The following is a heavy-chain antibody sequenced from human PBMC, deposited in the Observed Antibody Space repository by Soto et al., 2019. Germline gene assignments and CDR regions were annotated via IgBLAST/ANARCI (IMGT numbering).Heavy chain of an antibody. D-gene: IGHD4-17*01. Sequence: SETLSLTCTVSGGSISSGDYYWSWIRQPPWKGLEWIGYIYYSGSTYYNPSLKSRVTISVDTSKNQFSLRLSSVTAADTAVYYCARENRGTVTSFDYWGQGXLVTVYS. CDR2: IYYSGST. V-gene: IGHV4-30-4*01. CDR3: ARENRGTVTSFDY. J-gene: IGHJ4*02. CDR1: GGSISSGDYY.